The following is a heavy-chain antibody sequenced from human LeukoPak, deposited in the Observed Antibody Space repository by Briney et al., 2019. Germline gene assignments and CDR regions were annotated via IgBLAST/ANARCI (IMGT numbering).Heavy chain of an antibody. CDR2: IRYDSTDK. J-gene: IGHJ4*02. CDR1: GFTFSSYG. Sequence: GESLRLSCAASGFTFSSYGMHWVRQAPAKGLEWVAFIRYDSTDKYYADSVKGRFTISRDNSKNTLYLQMNSLRAEDTAVYYCAKDFLRLITFGGVIASPNFDYWGQGTLVTVSP. V-gene: IGHV3-30*02. D-gene: IGHD3-16*02. CDR3: AKDFLRLITFGGVIASPNFDY.